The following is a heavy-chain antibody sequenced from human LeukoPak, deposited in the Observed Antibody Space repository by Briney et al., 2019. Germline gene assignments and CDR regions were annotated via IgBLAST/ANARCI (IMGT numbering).Heavy chain of an antibody. Sequence: PSQTLSLTCTVSGGSISSSSYYWSWIRQPAGKGLEWIGRIYTSGSTNYNPSLKSRVTISVDTSKNQFSLKLSSVTAADTAVYYCAREGDGYNYLDYWGQGTLVTVSS. CDR3: AREGDGYNYLDY. J-gene: IGHJ4*02. V-gene: IGHV4-61*02. CDR2: IYTSGST. D-gene: IGHD5-24*01. CDR1: GGSISSSSYY.